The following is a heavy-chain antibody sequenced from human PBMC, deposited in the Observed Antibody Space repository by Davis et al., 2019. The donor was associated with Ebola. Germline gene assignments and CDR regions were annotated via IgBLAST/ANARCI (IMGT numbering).Heavy chain of an antibody. Sequence: PGGSLRLSCAASGFTFSSYSMNWVRQAPGKGLEWVSGISWNSGSIGYADSVKGRFTISRDNAKNSLYLQMNSLRAEDMALYYCATRVMDPPDYWGQGTLVTVSS. CDR3: ATRVMDPPDY. CDR1: GFTFSSYS. J-gene: IGHJ4*02. D-gene: IGHD3/OR15-3a*01. V-gene: IGHV3-9*03. CDR2: ISWNSGSI.